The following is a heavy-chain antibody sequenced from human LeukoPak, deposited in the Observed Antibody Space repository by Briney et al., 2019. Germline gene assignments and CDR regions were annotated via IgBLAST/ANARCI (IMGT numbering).Heavy chain of an antibody. V-gene: IGHV4-31*11. J-gene: IGHJ4*02. CDR2: IYYSGST. Sequence: MASETLSLTCAVYGGSFSGYYWSWIRQHPGKGLEWIGYIYYSGSTYYNPSLKSRLTISADTSKNQFSLRLSSVTAADTAVYYCARGADSLPYFDYWGQGTLVTVSS. CDR1: GGSFSGYY. D-gene: IGHD3-16*02. CDR3: ARGADSLPYFDY.